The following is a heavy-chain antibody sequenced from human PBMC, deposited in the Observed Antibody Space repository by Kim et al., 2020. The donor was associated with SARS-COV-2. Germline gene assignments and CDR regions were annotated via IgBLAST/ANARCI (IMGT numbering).Heavy chain of an antibody. CDR1: GFTFSTQS. Sequence: GGSLRLSCAASGFTFSTQSMNWVRQAPGKGLEWVSMISSASTIIKYADAVQGRVTISRDNTEYSQYLQMDSLSVEDAAVDYCARARGTTDIFTHSFDLWG. V-gene: IGHV3-48*04. CDR2: ISSASTII. D-gene: IGHD3-3*02. J-gene: IGHJ3*01. CDR3: ARARGTTDIFTHSFDL.